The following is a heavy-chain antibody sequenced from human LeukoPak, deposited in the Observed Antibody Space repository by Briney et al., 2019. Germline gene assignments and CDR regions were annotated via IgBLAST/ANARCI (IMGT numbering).Heavy chain of an antibody. J-gene: IGHJ6*02. CDR3: ARGHRLYGMDV. CDR2: IGSSGITI. CDR1: GFTFSSYE. V-gene: IGHV3-48*03. Sequence: PGGSLRLSCAASGFTFSSYEMSWVRQAPGKGLEWVSYIGSSGITIYYADSVKGRFTMSRDNAKNSLYLQMNSLRAEDTAVYYCARGHRLYGMDVWGQGTTVPVSS. D-gene: IGHD3-16*02.